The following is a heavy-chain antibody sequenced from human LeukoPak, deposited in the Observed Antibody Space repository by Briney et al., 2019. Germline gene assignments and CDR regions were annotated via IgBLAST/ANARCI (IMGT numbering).Heavy chain of an antibody. Sequence: SVKVSCKASGGTFSSYAISWVRQAPGQGLEWMGGIIPIFGTANYAQKFQGRVTITADESTSTACMELSSLRSEDTAVYYCARAYCSSTSCYPVDYWGQGTLVTVSS. V-gene: IGHV1-69*13. CDR2: IIPIFGTA. J-gene: IGHJ4*02. D-gene: IGHD2-2*01. CDR1: GGTFSSYA. CDR3: ARAYCSSTSCYPVDY.